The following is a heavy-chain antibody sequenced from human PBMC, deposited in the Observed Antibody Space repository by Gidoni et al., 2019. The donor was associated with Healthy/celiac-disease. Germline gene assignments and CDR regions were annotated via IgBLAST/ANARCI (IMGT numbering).Heavy chain of an antibody. V-gene: IGHV3-23*01. Sequence: EVQLLESGGGLVQPGGALRLSCAASGFTFSSYAMSWVRQAPGKGREWVSAISGSGGSTYYADSVKGRFTISRDNSKNTLYLQMNSLRAEDTAVYYCAGNRADTYFDYWGQGTLVTVSS. CDR3: AGNRADTYFDY. CDR2: ISGSGGST. D-gene: IGHD5-18*01. J-gene: IGHJ4*02. CDR1: GFTFSSYA.